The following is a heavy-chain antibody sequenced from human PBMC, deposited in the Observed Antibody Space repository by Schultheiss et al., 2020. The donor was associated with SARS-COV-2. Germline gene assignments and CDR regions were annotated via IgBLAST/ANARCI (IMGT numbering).Heavy chain of an antibody. CDR3: VTGIAARPDYYYYGMDV. CDR2: IYSGGTT. CDR1: GFTVSANY. D-gene: IGHD6-6*01. J-gene: IGHJ6*02. V-gene: IGHV3-66*01. Sequence: GGSLRLSCAASGFTVSANYMSWVRQAPGKGLEWVSVIYSGGTTYYADSVKGRFTISRDNSKNTLYLQMNSLRAEDTAVYYCVTGIAARPDYYYYGMDVWGQGTTVTVSS.